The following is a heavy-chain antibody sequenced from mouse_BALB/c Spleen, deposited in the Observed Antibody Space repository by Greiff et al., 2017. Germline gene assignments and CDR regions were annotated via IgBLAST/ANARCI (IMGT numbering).Heavy chain of an antibody. J-gene: IGHJ2*01. Sequence: QVQLQQSGAELVKPGASVKLSCKASGYTFTSYWMHWVKQRPGQGLEWIGEINPSNGRTNYNEKFKSKATLTVDKSSSTAYMQLSSLTSEDSAVYYCARAYYGNSYYFDYWGQGTTLTVSS. D-gene: IGHD2-10*01. CDR2: INPSNGRT. V-gene: IGHV1S81*02. CDR1: GYTFTSYW. CDR3: ARAYYGNSYYFDY.